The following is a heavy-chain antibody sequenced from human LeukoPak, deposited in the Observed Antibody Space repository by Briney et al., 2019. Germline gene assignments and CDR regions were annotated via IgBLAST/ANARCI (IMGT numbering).Heavy chain of an antibody. V-gene: IGHV4-59*01. CDR3: ARGYSYGPYYYYYNMDV. CDR2: IYYSGST. J-gene: IGHJ6*03. D-gene: IGHD5-18*01. CDR1: GGSISTYY. Sequence: SETLSLTCTVSGGSISTYYWSWIRQPPGKGLEWIGYIYYSGSTNYNPSLKSRVTISVDTSKNQFSLKLSSVTAADTAVYYCARGYSYGPYYYYYNMDVWGKGTTVTVSS.